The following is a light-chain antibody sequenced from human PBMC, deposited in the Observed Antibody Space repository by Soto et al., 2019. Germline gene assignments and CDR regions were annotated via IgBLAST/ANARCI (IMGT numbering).Light chain of an antibody. CDR2: GAS. CDR1: QSVSSSY. V-gene: IGKV3-20*01. Sequence: EIVLTQSPGTLSLSPGERATLSCRASQSVSSSYLAWYQQQPGQAPRLLIYGASSRATGIPDRFSGSGSGTDFTLTISRLEREDFAVYYCQQYTRSPITFGQGTRLEIK. CDR3: QQYTRSPIT. J-gene: IGKJ5*01.